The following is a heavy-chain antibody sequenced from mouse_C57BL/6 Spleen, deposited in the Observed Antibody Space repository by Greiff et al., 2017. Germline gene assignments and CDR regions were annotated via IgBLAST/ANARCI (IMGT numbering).Heavy chain of an antibody. D-gene: IGHD2-4*01. CDR1: GFNIKDYY. CDR2: IDPEDGET. J-gene: IGHJ4*01. V-gene: IGHV14-2*01. CDR3: ARGDYDVAMDY. Sequence: EVKLMESGAELVKPGASVKLSCTASGFNIKDYYMHWVKQRTEQGLGWIGRIDPEDGETKYAPKFQGKATITADTSSNTAYLQRSSLTSEDTAVYYCARGDYDVAMDYWGQGTSVTVSS.